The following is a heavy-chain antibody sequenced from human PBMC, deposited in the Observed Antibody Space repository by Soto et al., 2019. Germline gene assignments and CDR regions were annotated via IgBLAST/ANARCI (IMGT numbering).Heavy chain of an antibody. D-gene: IGHD6-6*01. J-gene: IGHJ6*03. CDR2: ILSSGGSI. V-gene: IGHV3-21*01. CDR3: VRDSGGQLVRRGFYYSYMDV. CDR1: GVTFSSFS. Sequence: EVQLVESGGGLVKPGGSLRLSCAASGVTFSSFSFNWVRQAPGKGLEWVSFILSSGGSIYYAESVKGRFTISRDNAKNSLYLQMNSLKDEDTAVYYCVRDSGGQLVRRGFYYSYMDVWGKGTTVTVSS.